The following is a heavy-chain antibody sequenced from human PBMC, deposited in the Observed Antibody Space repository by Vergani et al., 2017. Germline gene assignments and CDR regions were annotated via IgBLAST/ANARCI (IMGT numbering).Heavy chain of an antibody. J-gene: IGHJ5*02. D-gene: IGHD3-3*01. Sequence: QLQLQESGPGLVKPSETLSLTCTVSGGSISSSSYYWGWVRQPPGKGLEWIGEIYHSGSTNYNPSLKSLVPISVDKSKNQFSLKLSSVTAADTAVYYCARALRLRLSLLWPPSGGWFYPCGQGTLVSVSS. V-gene: IGHV4-39*07. CDR3: ARALRLRLSLLWPPSGGWFYP. CDR1: GGSISSSSYY. CDR2: IYHSGST.